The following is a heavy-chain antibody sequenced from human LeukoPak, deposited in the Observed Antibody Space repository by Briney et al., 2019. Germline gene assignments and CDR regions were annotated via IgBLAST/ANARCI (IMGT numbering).Heavy chain of an antibody. CDR3: ARGLLKYYYYMDV. J-gene: IGHJ6*03. CDR2: NIPIFGTA. D-gene: IGHD2/OR15-2a*01. V-gene: IGHV1-69*05. CDR1: GGTFSSYA. Sequence: GASVKVSCKASGGTFSSYAISWVRQAPGQGLEWMGGNIPIFGTANYAQKFQGRVTITTDESTSTAYMELSSLRSEDTAVYYCARGLLKYYYYMDVWGKGTTVTVSS.